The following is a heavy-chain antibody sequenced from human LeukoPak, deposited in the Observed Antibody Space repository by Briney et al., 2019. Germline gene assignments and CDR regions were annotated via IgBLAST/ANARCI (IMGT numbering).Heavy chain of an antibody. CDR3: ARDSSTYRSFDY. CDR1: GGSITSYY. J-gene: IGHJ4*02. CDR2: IYTSGST. Sequence: KPSETLSLTCSVSGGSITSYYWSWIRQPAGKGLEWIGRIYTSGSTNYNPSLKSRVTMSVDTSKNQFSLRLSSVAAADTAVYYCARDSSTYRSFDYWGQGTPVTVSS. V-gene: IGHV4-4*07.